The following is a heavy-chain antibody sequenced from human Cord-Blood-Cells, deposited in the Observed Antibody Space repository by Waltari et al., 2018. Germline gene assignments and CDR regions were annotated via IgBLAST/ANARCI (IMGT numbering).Heavy chain of an antibody. CDR1: GGSIRSSSYY. CDR3: ARKLNSSSSLYYFDY. D-gene: IGHD6-6*01. V-gene: IGHV4-39*01. Sequence: QLQLQESGPGLVTPSETLSLPCTVSGGSIRSSSYYWGWIRQPPGKGLEWIGSIYYSGSTYYNPSLKSRVTISVDTSKNQFSLKLSSVTAADTAVYYCARKLNSSSSLYYFDYWGQGTLVTVSS. CDR2: IYYSGST. J-gene: IGHJ4*02.